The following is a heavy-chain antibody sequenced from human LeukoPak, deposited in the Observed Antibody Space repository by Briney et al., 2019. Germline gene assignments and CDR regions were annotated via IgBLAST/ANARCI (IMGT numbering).Heavy chain of an antibody. V-gene: IGHV3-48*03. CDR1: GFTFSSYE. D-gene: IGHD4-23*01. J-gene: IGHJ6*02. CDR2: ISSSGSTI. Sequence: GGSLRLSCAASGFTFSSYEMNWVRQAPGKGLEWVSYISSSGSTIYYADSVKGRFTISRDNAKNSLYLQMNSLRAEDTAVYYCALVPSGNPPLYYYYYGMDVWGQGTTVTVSS. CDR3: ALVPSGNPPLYYYYYGMDV.